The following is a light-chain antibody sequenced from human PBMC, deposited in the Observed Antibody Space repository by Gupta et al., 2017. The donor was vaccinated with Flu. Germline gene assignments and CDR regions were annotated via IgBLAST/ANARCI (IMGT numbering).Light chain of an antibody. CDR1: SSNIGRNS. J-gene: IGLJ3*02. CDR2: KSE. Sequence: QSVLTQPPSAPGTPGQRVTISCSGSSSNIGRNSLNWYRQLPGSAPTLLIYKSEQRPSGVPDRFSVSRSGTSASLAISGLQSEDEAAYYCACWDDTLPGPLFGGGTGLTVL. V-gene: IGLV1-44*01. CDR3: ACWDDTLPGPL.